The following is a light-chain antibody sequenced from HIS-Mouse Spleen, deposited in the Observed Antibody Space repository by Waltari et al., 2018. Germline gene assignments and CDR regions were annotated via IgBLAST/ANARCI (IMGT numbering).Light chain of an antibody. J-gene: IGLJ3*02. CDR3: CSYAGSSTWV. V-gene: IGLV2-23*01. CDR2: EGS. CDR1: SSDVGSYNL. Sequence: QSALTQPASVSGSPGQSITISCTGTSSDVGSYNLVSWYQQHPGKAPKLIVYEGSKRPSGGSKRFSGSKSGNTASLTISGLQAEDEADYYCCSYAGSSTWVFGGGTKLTVL.